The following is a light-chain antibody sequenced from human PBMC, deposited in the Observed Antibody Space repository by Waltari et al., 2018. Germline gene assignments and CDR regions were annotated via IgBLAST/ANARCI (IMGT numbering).Light chain of an antibody. CDR2: RNN. CDR3: ATWDGSLTAWV. J-gene: IGLJ3*02. CDR1: TSTIRRNQ. V-gene: IGLV1-47*01. Sequence: QSVLTQPPSASGTPGQRVTISCSGSTSTIRRNQVHWYQQFPGTAPKLLVYRNNERPSGVPDRISGSKSGTSASLAISGLRSEDEADYYCATWDGSLTAWVFGGGTKVTVL.